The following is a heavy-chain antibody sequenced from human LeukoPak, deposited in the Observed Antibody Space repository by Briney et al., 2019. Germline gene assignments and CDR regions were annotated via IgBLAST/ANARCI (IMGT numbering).Heavy chain of an antibody. CDR3: AKDPADYYGSGSYHFDY. Sequence: GGSLRLSCAASGFTFSSYAMSWVRQAPGKGLEWVSAISGSGGSTYYADSVKGRFTISRDNSKNTLYLQMNSLRAEDTAVYYCAKDPADYYGSGSYHFDYWGQGTLVTVSS. J-gene: IGHJ4*02. CDR2: ISGSGGST. V-gene: IGHV3-23*01. D-gene: IGHD3-10*01. CDR1: GFTFSSYA.